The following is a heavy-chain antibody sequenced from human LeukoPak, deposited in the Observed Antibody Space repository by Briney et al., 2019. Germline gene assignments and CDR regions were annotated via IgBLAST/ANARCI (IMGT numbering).Heavy chain of an antibody. CDR1: GFTFSSYA. D-gene: IGHD4-23*01. J-gene: IGHJ4*02. CDR2: ISGSGGST. Sequence: PGGSLRLSCAASGFTFSSYAMSWVRQAPGKGLEWVSAISGSGGSTYYADSVKGRFTISRDNSKNTLYLQMNSLRAEDTAVYYCAKVPHGGKVTQPVDYWGQGTLVTVSS. CDR3: AKVPHGGKVTQPVDY. V-gene: IGHV3-23*01.